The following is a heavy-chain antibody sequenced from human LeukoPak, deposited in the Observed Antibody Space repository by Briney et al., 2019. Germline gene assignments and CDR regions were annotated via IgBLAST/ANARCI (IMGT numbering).Heavy chain of an antibody. CDR3: ARALFDGYFDY. CDR1: GYTFTSYY. CDR2: INPSAGSA. Sequence: GASVKASCKASGYTFTSYYIHWVRQAPGQGLEWMGIINPSAGSATYAQNFQGRVTMTRDMSTSTVYMELSSLRSGDTAVYYCARALFDGYFDYWGQGTLVSVSS. J-gene: IGHJ4*02. V-gene: IGHV1-46*01.